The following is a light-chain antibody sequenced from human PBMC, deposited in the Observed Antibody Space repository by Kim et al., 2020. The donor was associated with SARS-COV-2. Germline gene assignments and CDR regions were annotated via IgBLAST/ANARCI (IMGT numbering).Light chain of an antibody. CDR3: QQRANWL. CDR2: DTS. V-gene: IGKV3-11*01. CDR1: QTVRTS. Sequence: TLSWSPGERATLSCRASQTVRTSLAWYQQKPGQAPRLLIYDTSNRATGIPAKFSGSGSGTDFTLTISSLEPADSAVYYCQQRANWLFGQGTKLEI. J-gene: IGKJ2*01.